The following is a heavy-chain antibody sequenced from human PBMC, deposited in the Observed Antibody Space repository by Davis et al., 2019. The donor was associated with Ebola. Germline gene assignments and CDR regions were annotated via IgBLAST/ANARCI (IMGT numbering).Heavy chain of an antibody. CDR1: GFTFSSYA. J-gene: IGHJ4*02. CDR2: ISYDGSNK. Sequence: GESLKISCAASGFTFSSYAMHWVRQAPGKGLEWVAVISYDGSNKYYADSVKGRFTISRDNSKNTLYLQMNSLRAEDTAVYYCARDRGYDSSGYYSSTDYWGQGTLVTVSS. V-gene: IGHV3-30-3*01. D-gene: IGHD3-22*01. CDR3: ARDRGYDSSGYYSSTDY.